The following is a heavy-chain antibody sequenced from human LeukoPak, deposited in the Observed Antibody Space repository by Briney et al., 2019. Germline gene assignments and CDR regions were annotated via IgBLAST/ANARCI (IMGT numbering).Heavy chain of an antibody. V-gene: IGHV3-30-3*01. J-gene: IGHJ3*02. CDR2: ISYDGSNK. Sequence: GGSLRLSCAASGFTFSSYAMHWVRQAPGKGLEWVAVISYDGSNKYYADSVKGRFTISRDNSKNTLYLQMNSLRAEDTAVYYCARDGKYYYGFGDAFDIWGQGTMATVSS. CDR3: ARDGKYYYGFGDAFDI. D-gene: IGHD3-10*01. CDR1: GFTFSSYA.